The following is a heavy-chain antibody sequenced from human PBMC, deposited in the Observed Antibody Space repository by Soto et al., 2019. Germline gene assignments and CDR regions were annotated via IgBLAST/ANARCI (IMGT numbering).Heavy chain of an antibody. CDR1: GGSISSYY. Sequence: SETLSLTCTVSGGSISSYYWSWIRQPPGKGLEWIGYIYYSGSTNYNPSLKSRVPISVDTSKNQFSLKLSSVTAADTAVYYCARHGQTYYYDSSGPNWFDPWGQGTLVTVSS. CDR2: IYYSGST. V-gene: IGHV4-59*08. D-gene: IGHD3-22*01. J-gene: IGHJ5*02. CDR3: ARHGQTYYYDSSGPNWFDP.